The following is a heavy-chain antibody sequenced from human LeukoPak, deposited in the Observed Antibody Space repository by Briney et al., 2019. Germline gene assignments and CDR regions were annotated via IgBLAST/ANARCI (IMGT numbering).Heavy chain of an antibody. Sequence: GGSLRLSCAASGFTFSSYEVTRVRQAPGKGLEWVAYISSSGFTIFYADSVKGRFTISRDNTKNSLFLQMNSLRAEDTAVYYCARYSPVDYWGQGALVAVSS. D-gene: IGHD2-21*01. J-gene: IGHJ4*02. CDR1: GFTFSSYE. CDR3: ARYSPVDY. V-gene: IGHV3-48*03. CDR2: ISSSGFTI.